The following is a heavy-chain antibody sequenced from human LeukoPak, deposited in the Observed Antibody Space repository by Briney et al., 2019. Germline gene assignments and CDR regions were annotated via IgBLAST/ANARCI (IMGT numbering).Heavy chain of an antibody. J-gene: IGHJ4*02. Sequence: PSETLSLTCTVSGGSISTYYWSWIRQPPGKGLEWTGYIYYSGSTNYNPSLKSRVTISLDTSKNQFSLKLNSVTAADTAMYYCARSFSPNYYDLLDYWGQGTLVTVSS. CDR2: IYYSGST. V-gene: IGHV4-59*01. CDR3: ARSFSPNYYDLLDY. D-gene: IGHD3-22*01. CDR1: GGSISTYY.